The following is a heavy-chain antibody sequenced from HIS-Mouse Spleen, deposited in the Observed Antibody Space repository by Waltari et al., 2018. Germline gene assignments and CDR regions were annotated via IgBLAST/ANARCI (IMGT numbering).Heavy chain of an antibody. J-gene: IGHJ5*02. Sequence: QVQPQESGPGLVKPSETLSLTFTVSGSSISSGYYWGWIRQPPGKGLEWIGSIYHSGSTYYNPSLKSRVTISVDTSKNQFSLKLSSVTAADTAVYYCARVKTWGQGTLVTVSS. CDR3: ARVKT. CDR2: IYHSGST. V-gene: IGHV4-38-2*02. CDR1: GSSISSGYY.